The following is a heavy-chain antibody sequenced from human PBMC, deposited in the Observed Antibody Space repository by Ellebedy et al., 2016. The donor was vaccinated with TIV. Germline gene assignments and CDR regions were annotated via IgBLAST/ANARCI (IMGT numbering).Heavy chain of an antibody. Sequence: GESLKISCAASGFTFSSYGMHWVRQAPGKGLEWVAVISSDGSNKYYADSLKGRFTISRDSAKNSLYLQMNSLRAEDTAVYYCARGSGDLPFDYWGQGTLVTVSS. J-gene: IGHJ4*02. V-gene: IGHV3-30*03. CDR1: GFTFSSYG. CDR2: ISSDGSNK. D-gene: IGHD4-17*01. CDR3: ARGSGDLPFDY.